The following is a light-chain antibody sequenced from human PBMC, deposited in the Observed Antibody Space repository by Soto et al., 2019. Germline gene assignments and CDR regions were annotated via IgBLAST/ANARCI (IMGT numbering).Light chain of an antibody. CDR3: QQYNSYPLYT. J-gene: IGKJ3*01. V-gene: IGKV1-5*03. CDR1: QSISSW. CDR2: KAS. Sequence: DIQMTQSPSTLSASVGDRVTITCRASQSISSWLAWYQQKPGKAPKLLIYKASSLESGVPSRFSGSGSVTEFTLTISSLQPDDFATYYCQQYNSYPLYTFGPGTKVDIK.